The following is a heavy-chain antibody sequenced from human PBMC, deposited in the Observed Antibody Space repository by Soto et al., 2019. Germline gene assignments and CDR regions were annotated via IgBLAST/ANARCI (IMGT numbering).Heavy chain of an antibody. D-gene: IGHD3-10*01. CDR3: AKAYYYGSGSAGLLDV. CDR1: GFTFSSYA. J-gene: IGHJ6*02. CDR2: ISGSGGST. V-gene: IGHV3-23*01. Sequence: PGGSLRLSCAASGFTFSSYAMSWARQAPGKGLEWVSAISGSGGSTYYADSVKGRFTISRDNSKNTLYLQMNSLRAEDTAVYYCAKAYYYGSGSAGLLDVWGQGTTVTVSS.